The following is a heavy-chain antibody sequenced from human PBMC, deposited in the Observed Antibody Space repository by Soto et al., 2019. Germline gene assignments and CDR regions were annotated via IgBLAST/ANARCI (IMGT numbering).Heavy chain of an antibody. CDR3: ASRYLY. CDR2: IDSSGST. V-gene: IGHV4-30-4*01. D-gene: IGHD3-16*02. CDR1: GDSISNGDYY. J-gene: IGHJ4*02. Sequence: SETLSLTCTVSGDSISNGDYYWSWIRQPPGRGLEWIGYIDSSGSTYYNPSLKSRLTMSVDMSKNQFSLRLTSVTAADTAVYYCASRYLYWGQGLLVTVS.